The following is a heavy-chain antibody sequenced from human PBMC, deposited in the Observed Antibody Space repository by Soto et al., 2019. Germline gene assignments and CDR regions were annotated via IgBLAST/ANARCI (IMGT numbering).Heavy chain of an antibody. CDR2: IYYSGNT. V-gene: IGHV4-30-4*01. Sequence: SETLSLTCTVSGDSISSGDYYWSWIRQPPGKGLEWIGCIYYSGNTYYNPSLKRRFSISVDTSKNQFSLQLSSVTVADTAVYECARAFKRYSSPPGPLEYWGLGTPVTV. CDR3: ARAFKRYSSPPGPLEY. D-gene: IGHD6-13*01. J-gene: IGHJ4*02. CDR1: GDSISSGDYY.